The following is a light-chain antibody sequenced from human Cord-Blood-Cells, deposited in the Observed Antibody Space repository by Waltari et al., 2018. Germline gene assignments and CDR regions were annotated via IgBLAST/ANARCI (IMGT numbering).Light chain of an antibody. CDR1: SSHAGGYNY. J-gene: IGLJ2*01. V-gene: IGLV2-8*01. CDR3: SSYAGSNNLV. CDR2: EVS. Sequence: QSALTQPPSASGSPGQSVTISCTATSSHAGGYNYVSWYQQHPGKAPKLMIYEVSKRPSGVPDRFSGSKSGNTASLTVSGLQAEDEADYYCSSYAGSNNLVFGGGTKLTVL.